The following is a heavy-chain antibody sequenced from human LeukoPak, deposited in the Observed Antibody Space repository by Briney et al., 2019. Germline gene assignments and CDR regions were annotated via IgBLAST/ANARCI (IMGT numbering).Heavy chain of an antibody. Sequence: SVKVSCKASGGTFSTYAVNCGRQAPGQGLEWMGKIIPILGIANYAQKFQGRVTITADKSTNTAYMELSSLRSEDTAVYYCARVEDCTNGVCPFDYWGQGTLVTVSS. CDR1: GGTFSTYA. J-gene: IGHJ4*02. D-gene: IGHD2-8*01. V-gene: IGHV1-69*04. CDR3: ARVEDCTNGVCPFDY. CDR2: IIPILGIA.